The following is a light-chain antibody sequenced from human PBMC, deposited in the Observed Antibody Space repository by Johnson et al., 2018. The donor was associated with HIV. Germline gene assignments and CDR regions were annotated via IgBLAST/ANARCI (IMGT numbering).Light chain of an antibody. Sequence: QSVLTQPPSVSAAPGQKVTISCSGSSSNIGNNYVSWYQQLPGTAPTLLIYDNNKRPSGIPDRFSGSESGTSATLDITGLQTGDEADYYCGTWDSSLSAGGVFGTGTKVTVL. CDR3: GTWDSSLSAGGV. V-gene: IGLV1-51*01. CDR2: DNN. J-gene: IGLJ1*01. CDR1: SSNIGNNY.